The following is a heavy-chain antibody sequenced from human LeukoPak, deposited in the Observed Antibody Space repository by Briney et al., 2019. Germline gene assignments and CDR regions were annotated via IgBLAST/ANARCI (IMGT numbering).Heavy chain of an antibody. D-gene: IGHD3-22*01. CDR1: GGSISSYY. V-gene: IGHV4-4*07. J-gene: IGHJ4*02. Sequence: SETLSLTCTVSGGSISSYYWSWIRQPAGKGLEWIGRIYTSGSTNYNPSLKSRVTISVDRSKNQFSLKLSSVTAADTAVYYCARGAYDSSGYYFLDYWGQGTLVTVSS. CDR2: IYTSGST. CDR3: ARGAYDSSGYYFLDY.